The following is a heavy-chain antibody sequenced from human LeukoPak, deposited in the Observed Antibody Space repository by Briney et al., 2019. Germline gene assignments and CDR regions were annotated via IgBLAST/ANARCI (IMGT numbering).Heavy chain of an antibody. Sequence: SETLSLTCTVSGGSISSYYWSWIRQPPGKGLEWIGYIYYSGSTNYNPSLKSRVTISVDTSKNQFSLKLSSVTAADTAVYYCARGRAGTYDILTGYPHNYFDYWGQGTLVTVSS. D-gene: IGHD3-9*01. CDR2: IYYSGST. J-gene: IGHJ4*02. V-gene: IGHV4-59*01. CDR3: ARGRAGTYDILTGYPHNYFDY. CDR1: GGSISSYY.